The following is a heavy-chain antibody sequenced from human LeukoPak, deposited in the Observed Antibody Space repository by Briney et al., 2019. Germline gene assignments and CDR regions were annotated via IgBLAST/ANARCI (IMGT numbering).Heavy chain of an antibody. J-gene: IGHJ5*02. Sequence: GGSLRLSCAASGFTFDDYGMSWVRQAPGKGLEWVSGINWNGGSTGYADSVKGRFTISRDNAKNSLYLQMNNLRAEDTAVYYCARETYCSTTSCYHNWFDPWGQGTLVSVSS. CDR2: INWNGGST. D-gene: IGHD2-2*01. CDR1: GFTFDDYG. V-gene: IGHV3-20*04. CDR3: ARETYCSTTSCYHNWFDP.